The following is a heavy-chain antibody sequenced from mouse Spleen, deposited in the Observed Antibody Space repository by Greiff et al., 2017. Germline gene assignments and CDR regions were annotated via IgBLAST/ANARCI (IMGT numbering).Heavy chain of an antibody. CDR3: ARGGGSGYFDV. CDR1: GFTFSSFA. Sequence: EVKLVESGGGLVKPGGSLKLSCAASGFTFSSFAMSWVRQTPEKRLERVASISSGGSTYYPDSVKGRFTISRDNARNILYLQMSSLRSEDTAMYYCARGGGSGYFDVWGAGTTVTVSS. CDR2: ISSGGST. J-gene: IGHJ1*01. V-gene: IGHV5-6-5*01.